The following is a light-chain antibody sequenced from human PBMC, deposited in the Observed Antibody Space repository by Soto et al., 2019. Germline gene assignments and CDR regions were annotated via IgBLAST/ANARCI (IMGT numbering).Light chain of an antibody. CDR3: QQYYTTPFT. Sequence: DIVMTQSPDSLAVSLGERATINCKSSQSVLFSSNNKNYLAWYQQKPGQPPKLLIYWASTRESGVPDRFSGSGSGTDFTLTISILQAEDVAVYSCQQYYTTPFTFGPGTKVSI. CDR2: WAS. V-gene: IGKV4-1*01. CDR1: QSVLFSSNNKNY. J-gene: IGKJ3*01.